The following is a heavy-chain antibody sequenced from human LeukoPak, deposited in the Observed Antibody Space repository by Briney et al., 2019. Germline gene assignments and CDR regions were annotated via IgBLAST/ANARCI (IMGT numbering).Heavy chain of an antibody. J-gene: IGHJ6*03. CDR2: IRYDGSNK. D-gene: IGHD2-15*01. V-gene: IGHV3-30*02. CDR3: AKDGAYCSGGSCFDYYYYYMDV. CDR1: GFTFSSYG. Sequence: GGSLRLSCAASGFTFSSYGMHWVRQAPGKGLEWVAFIRYDGSNKYYADSVKGRFTISRDNSKNTLYLQMNSLRAEDTAVYYCAKDGAYCSGGSCFDYYYYYMDVWGKGTTVTISS.